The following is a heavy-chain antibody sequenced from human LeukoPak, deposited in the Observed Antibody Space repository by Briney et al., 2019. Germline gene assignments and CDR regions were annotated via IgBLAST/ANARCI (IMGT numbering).Heavy chain of an antibody. CDR1: GGTFSSYA. D-gene: IGHD3-10*01. CDR2: IIPILGIA. J-gene: IGHJ4*02. Sequence: SVKVSCKASGGTFSSYAISWVRQAPGQGLEWMGRIIPILGIANYAQKFQGRVTITANKSTSTAYMELSSLRSEDTAVYYCARFLRYYGSGSYDYWGQGTLVTVSS. V-gene: IGHV1-69*04. CDR3: ARFLRYYGSGSYDY.